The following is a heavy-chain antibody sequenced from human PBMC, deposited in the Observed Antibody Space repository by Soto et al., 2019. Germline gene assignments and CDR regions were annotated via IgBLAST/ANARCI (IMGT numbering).Heavy chain of an antibody. CDR1: GGTFSSYA. CDR3: ARVRYCGGDCYSHYYYGMDV. Sequence: QVQLVQSGAEVKKPGSSVKVSCKASGGTFSSYAISWVRQAPGQGLEWMGGIIPIFGTANYAQKFQGRVTITADESTSTAYMELSSLRSEYTAVYYCARVRYCGGDCYSHYYYGMDVWGQGTTVTVSS. CDR2: IIPIFGTA. V-gene: IGHV1-69*01. D-gene: IGHD2-21*02. J-gene: IGHJ6*02.